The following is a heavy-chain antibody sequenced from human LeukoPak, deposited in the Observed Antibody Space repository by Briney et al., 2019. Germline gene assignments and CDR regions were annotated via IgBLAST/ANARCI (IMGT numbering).Heavy chain of an antibody. CDR2: IYYRGST. D-gene: IGHD3-3*02. Sequence: PSETLSLTCTVSGGSISTYYWSWIRQPPGKGLEWIGYIYYRGSTNYNPSLKSRVTISVDTSKNQFSLKLSSVTAADTAVYYCARQGPFTYYYYYMDVWGKGTTVTISS. CDR3: ARQGPFTYYYYYMDV. J-gene: IGHJ6*03. V-gene: IGHV4-59*08. CDR1: GGSISTYY.